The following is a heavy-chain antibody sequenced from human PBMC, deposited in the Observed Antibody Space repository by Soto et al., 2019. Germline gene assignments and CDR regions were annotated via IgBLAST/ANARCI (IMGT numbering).Heavy chain of an antibody. CDR2: ISSTTNYI. J-gene: IGHJ4*02. CDR3: ARESENLTSNFDY. Sequence: GGSLRLSCAASGFTFTRYSMNWVRQAPGKGLEWVSSISSTTNYIYYGDSMKGRFTISRDNAKNSLYLEMNSLRAEDTAVYYCARESENLTSNFDYWGQGTLVTVSS. V-gene: IGHV3-21*06. CDR1: GFTFTRYS.